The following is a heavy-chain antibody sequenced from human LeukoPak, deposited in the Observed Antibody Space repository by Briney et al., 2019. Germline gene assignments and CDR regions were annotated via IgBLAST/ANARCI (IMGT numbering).Heavy chain of an antibody. CDR2: IYYSGST. CDR3: ARDTYSSSWYRTFDY. CDR1: GGSISSYY. V-gene: IGHV4-59*01. D-gene: IGHD6-13*01. J-gene: IGHJ4*02. Sequence: SETLSLTCTVSGGSISSYYWSWIRQPPGKGLEWIGYIYYSGSTNYNPSLKSRVTISVDTSKNQFSLKLSSVTAADTAVYYCARDTYSSSWYRTFDYWGQGTLVTVSS.